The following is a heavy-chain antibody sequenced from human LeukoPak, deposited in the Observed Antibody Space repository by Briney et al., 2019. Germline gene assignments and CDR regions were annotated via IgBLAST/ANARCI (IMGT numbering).Heavy chain of an antibody. J-gene: IGHJ4*02. CDR3: ARRYCSSTSCGYFDY. V-gene: IGHV3-66*02. D-gene: IGHD2-2*01. Sequence: GGSLRLSCAASGFTFSSNYISWVRQAPGKGLEWVSVIYSGGSTYYADSVKGRFTISRDNSKNTLYLQMNSLRAEDTAVYYCARRYCSSTSCGYFDYWGQGTLVTVSS. CDR2: IYSGGST. CDR1: GFTFSSNY.